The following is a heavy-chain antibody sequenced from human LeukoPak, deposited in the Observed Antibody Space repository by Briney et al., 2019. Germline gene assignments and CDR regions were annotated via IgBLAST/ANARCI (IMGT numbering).Heavy chain of an antibody. V-gene: IGHV3-11*04. D-gene: IGHD6-13*01. CDR2: ISSSGSTI. CDR1: GFTFSDYY. Sequence: GGSLRLSCAASGFTFSDYYMSWIRQAPGKGLEWISYISSSGSTIYYADSVKGRFTISRDNAKNSLYLQMNSLRAEDTAVYYCARSLAAAGPIPDRWGQGTLVTVSS. CDR3: ARSLAAAGPIPDR. J-gene: IGHJ5*02.